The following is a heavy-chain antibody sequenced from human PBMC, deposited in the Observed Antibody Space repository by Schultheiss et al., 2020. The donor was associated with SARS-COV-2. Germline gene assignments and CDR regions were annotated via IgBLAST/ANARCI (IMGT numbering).Heavy chain of an antibody. CDR3: AKDPRITIFGVVKKDY. CDR2: ISGSGGST. V-gene: IGHV3-23*01. Sequence: GGSLRLSCTASGFTFGDYAMSWVRQAPGKGLEWVSAISGSGGSTYYADSVKGRFTISRDNSKNTLYLQMNSLRAEDTAVYYCAKDPRITIFGVVKKDYWGQGTLVTVSS. CDR1: GFTFGDYA. D-gene: IGHD3-3*01. J-gene: IGHJ4*02.